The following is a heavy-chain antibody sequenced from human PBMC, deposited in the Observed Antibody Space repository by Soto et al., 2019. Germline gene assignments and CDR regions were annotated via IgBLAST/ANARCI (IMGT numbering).Heavy chain of an antibody. D-gene: IGHD1-26*01. CDR1: GYSFTSLD. V-gene: IGHV1-8*01. J-gene: IGHJ4*02. CDR2: MEPSSGKT. Sequence: QVQLVQSGAEVREPGASVKVSCKASGYSFTSLDINWVRQTAGQGLEWMGWMEPSSGKTGYAQKFHDRVTMTSDTSINTAYMELTTLTSDDTAFYYCARGVTAGVDYCGQGTLFTVSS. CDR3: ARGVTAGVDY.